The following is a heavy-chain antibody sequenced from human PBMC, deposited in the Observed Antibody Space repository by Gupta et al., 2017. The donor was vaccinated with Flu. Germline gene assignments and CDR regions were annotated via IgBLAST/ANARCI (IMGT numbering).Heavy chain of an antibody. CDR3: ARGTLDLARNWYFDL. Sequence: GYYVHWVRQAPGQGLEWLGRINTNSGGTSYVRKFQDRVTMTRDTSTKTAYMELSSLTSDDTATYYCARGTLDLARNWYFDLWGRGTQVTVSS. V-gene: IGHV1-2*06. D-gene: IGHD1-1*01. CDR2: INTNSGGT. J-gene: IGHJ2*01. CDR1: GYY.